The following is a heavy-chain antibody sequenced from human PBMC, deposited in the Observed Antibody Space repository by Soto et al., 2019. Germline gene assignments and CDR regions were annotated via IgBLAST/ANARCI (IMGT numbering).Heavy chain of an antibody. D-gene: IGHD3-22*01. J-gene: IGHJ5*01. CDR3: AKGSTTIVSSGINWFDS. V-gene: IGHV3-53*01. Sequence: GGSLRLSCAASGFNVSSNYMSWVRQAPGKGLEWVSVIHSGGATSYTDSVKGRFTISRDNSKNSLYLQMSSLRAEDTAIYYCAKGSTTIVSSGINWFDSWGQGTLVTVSS. CDR2: IHSGGAT. CDR1: GFNVSSNY.